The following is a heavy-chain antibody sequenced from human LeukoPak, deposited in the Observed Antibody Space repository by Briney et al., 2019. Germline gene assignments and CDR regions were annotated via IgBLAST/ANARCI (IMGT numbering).Heavy chain of an antibody. D-gene: IGHD3-22*01. CDR1: GGSFSGYY. Sequence: SETLSLTCAIYGGSFSGYYWSWIRQPPGKGLEWIGEINHSGSTNYNPSLKSRVTISVDTPKNQFSLKLSSVTAADTAVYYCARGLTYYYDSSGYYPRGWFDPWGQGTLVTVSS. V-gene: IGHV4-34*01. CDR2: INHSGST. CDR3: ARGLTYYYDSSGYYPRGWFDP. J-gene: IGHJ5*02.